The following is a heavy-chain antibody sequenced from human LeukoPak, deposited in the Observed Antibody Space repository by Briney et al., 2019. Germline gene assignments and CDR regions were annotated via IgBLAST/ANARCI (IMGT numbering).Heavy chain of an antibody. CDR1: GFTVSSNY. J-gene: IGHJ4*02. CDR2: IYAGGAT. CDR3: AREGGDSMIQGVIAD. Sequence: GGSLRLSCSASGFTVSSNYMSWVRQAPGKGLEWVSVIYAGGATAYADSVKGRFIISRDNSKNTLYPQMNSLRAEDTALNYCAREGGDSMIQGVIADWGQGTLVTVSS. D-gene: IGHD3-10*01. V-gene: IGHV3-53*01.